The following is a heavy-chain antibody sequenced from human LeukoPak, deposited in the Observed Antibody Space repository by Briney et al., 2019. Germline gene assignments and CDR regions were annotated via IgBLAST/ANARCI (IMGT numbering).Heavy chain of an antibody. CDR1: GYTFTGYY. CDR3: ARAECSSGSCSNDY. Sequence: GASVKVSCXASGYTFTGYYMHWVRQAPGQGPEWMGWINPISGGTKYAQKFQGRVTMTRDTSSSTAYMELSRLRSDDTAVYYCARAECSSGSCSNDYWGQGTLVTVSS. D-gene: IGHD2-15*01. V-gene: IGHV1-2*02. CDR2: INPISGGT. J-gene: IGHJ4*02.